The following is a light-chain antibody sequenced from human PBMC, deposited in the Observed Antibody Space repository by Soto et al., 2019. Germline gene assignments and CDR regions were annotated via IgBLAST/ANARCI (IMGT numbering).Light chain of an antibody. CDR2: DDT. V-gene: IGLV3-21*02. J-gene: IGLJ2*01. CDR1: NIGSKS. CDR3: QVWDSSIDHQGV. Sequence: SSELTQAPSVSVAPGQTARIPCGGNNIGSKSVHWYQQKPGQAPVLVVYDDTDLPSGIPDRFSGSNSGSSATLTISRVEAGDEADYYCQVWDSSIDHQGVFGGGTQLTVL.